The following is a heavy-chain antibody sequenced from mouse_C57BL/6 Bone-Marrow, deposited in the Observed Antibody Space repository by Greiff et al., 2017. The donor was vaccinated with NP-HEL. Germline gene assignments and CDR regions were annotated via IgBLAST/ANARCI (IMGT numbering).Heavy chain of an antibody. J-gene: IGHJ2*01. CDR3: TSITTVAPYYFDY. CDR1: GFNIKDDY. Sequence: EVKLQESGAELVRPGASVKLSCTASGFNIKDDYMHWVKQRPEQGLEWIGWIDPENGDTEYASKFQGKATITADTSSNTAYLQLSSLTSEDTAVYYCTSITTVAPYYFDYWGQGTTLTVSS. CDR2: IDPENGDT. V-gene: IGHV14-4*01. D-gene: IGHD1-1*01.